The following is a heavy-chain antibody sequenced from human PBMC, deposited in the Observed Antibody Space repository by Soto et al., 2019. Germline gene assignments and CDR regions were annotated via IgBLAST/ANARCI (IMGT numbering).Heavy chain of an antibody. V-gene: IGHV3-13*01. CDR3: ARVRGGANFDY. D-gene: IGHD3-16*01. CDR1: GFTFSSYD. CDR2: INTAGDT. Sequence: EVQLVESGGGLVQPGGSLRLTCAASGFTFSSYDIHWVRQPTGGGLEWVSGINTAGDTYYPGSVQGRFTVSRENGKNSLYLQMNDLRADDTAVYYGARVRGGANFDYWGQGILVTVSS. J-gene: IGHJ4*02.